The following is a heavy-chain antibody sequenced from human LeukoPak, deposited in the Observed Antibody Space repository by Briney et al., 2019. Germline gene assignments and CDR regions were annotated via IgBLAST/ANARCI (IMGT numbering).Heavy chain of an antibody. CDR3: ARAGFGVYGGS. J-gene: IGHJ5*02. Sequence: PGGSLRLSCAASGFTFSTYDMHWVRQAPGTGLEYVSAITSDGERTYYANSVKDRFIISRDNSKNTLYLQMGSLRGEDMAVYYCARAGFGVYGGSWGQGALVTVSS. CDR2: ITSDGERT. D-gene: IGHD5/OR15-5a*01. CDR1: GFTFSTYD. V-gene: IGHV3-64*01.